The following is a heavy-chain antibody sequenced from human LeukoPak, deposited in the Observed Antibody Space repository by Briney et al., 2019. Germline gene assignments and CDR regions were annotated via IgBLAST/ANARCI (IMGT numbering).Heavy chain of an antibody. CDR1: GGSFSGYY. V-gene: IGHV4-34*01. CDR2: INHSGST. CDR3: ARGSGLSSVPDYFDY. Sequence: SETLSLTCAVYGGSFSGYYRSWIRQPPGKGLEWIGEINHSGSTKYNPSLKSRVTISVDTSKNQFSLKLSSVTAADTAVYYCARGSGLSSVPDYFDYWGQGTLVTVSS. J-gene: IGHJ4*02. D-gene: IGHD3-22*01.